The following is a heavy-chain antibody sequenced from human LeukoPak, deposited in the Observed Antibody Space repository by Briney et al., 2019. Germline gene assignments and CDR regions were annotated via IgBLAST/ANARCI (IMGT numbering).Heavy chain of an antibody. CDR3: ARDPGPGGRQLVGN. V-gene: IGHV3-11*01. D-gene: IGHD6-13*01. CDR2: ISSSGTLT. J-gene: IGHJ4*02. Sequence: GGSLRLSCAASGFTFSDYYMSWIRQAPGKGLEWLSYISSSGTLTYYIDSVKGRFTISRDNAKKSLYLQMNGLRAEDTAVYYCARDPGPGGRQLVGNWGQGTLVTVSS. CDR1: GFTFSDYY.